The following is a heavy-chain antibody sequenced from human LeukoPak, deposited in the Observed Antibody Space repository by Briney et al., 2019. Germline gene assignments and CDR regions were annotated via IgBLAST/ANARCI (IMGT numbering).Heavy chain of an antibody. J-gene: IGHJ4*02. CDR1: GFTFSSYA. V-gene: IGHV3-30*02. CDR3: AKDVSRILTGARNYFDS. CDR2: IRYDERNK. D-gene: IGHD3-9*01. Sequence: PGGSLRLSCGASGFTFSSYAMHWVRQAPGKGLEWVAFIRYDERNKYYSDSVKGRFTISRDNSKNTLYLQMNSLRAEDTAVYYCAKDVSRILTGARNYFDSWGQGTLVTVS.